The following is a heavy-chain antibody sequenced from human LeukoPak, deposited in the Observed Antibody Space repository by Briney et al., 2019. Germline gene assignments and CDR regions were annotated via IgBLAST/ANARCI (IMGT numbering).Heavy chain of an antibody. J-gene: IGHJ4*02. Sequence: AGGSLRLSCAASGFTFSSYWMHWVRQAPGKGLVWVSRINSDGSSTSYADSVKGRFTISRDNAKNTLYLQMDSLRAEDTAVYYCARVRGARTPFDYWGQGTLVTVSS. CDR2: INSDGSST. V-gene: IGHV3-74*01. CDR1: GFTFSSYW. CDR3: ARVRGARTPFDY. D-gene: IGHD3-10*01.